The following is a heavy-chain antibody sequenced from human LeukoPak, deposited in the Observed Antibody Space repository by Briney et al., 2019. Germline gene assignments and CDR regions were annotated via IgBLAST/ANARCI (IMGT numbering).Heavy chain of an antibody. Sequence: SVKVSCKASGGTFSSYAISWVRQAPGQGLEWMGRIIPIFGTANYAQKFQGRVTITTDESTSTAYMELSSLRSEDTAVYYCARGLNYFDWLLPDYWGQGTLVTVSS. V-gene: IGHV1-69*05. CDR2: IIPIFGTA. CDR1: GGTFSSYA. CDR3: ARGLNYFDWLLPDY. D-gene: IGHD3-9*01. J-gene: IGHJ4*02.